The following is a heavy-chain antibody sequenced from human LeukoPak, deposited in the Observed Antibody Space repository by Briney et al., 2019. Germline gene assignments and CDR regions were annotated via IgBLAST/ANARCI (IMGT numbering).Heavy chain of an antibody. CDR3: ARAPILYYYDSSGYSGDAFDI. J-gene: IGHJ3*02. CDR1: GGSISSYY. CDR2: IYYSGST. D-gene: IGHD3-22*01. Sequence: SETLSLTCTVSGGSISSYYWSWIRQPPGKGLEWIGYIYYSGSTNYNPSLKSRVTISVDTSKNQFSLKLSSVTAADTAVYYCARAPILYYYDSSGYSGDAFDIWGQGTMVTVSS. V-gene: IGHV4-59*01.